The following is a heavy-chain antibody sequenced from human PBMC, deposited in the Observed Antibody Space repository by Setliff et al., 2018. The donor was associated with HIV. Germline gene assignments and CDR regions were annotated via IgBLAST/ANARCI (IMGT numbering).Heavy chain of an antibody. D-gene: IGHD5-12*01. CDR1: GYTFTSYY. CDR3: ARVLRRDGYNKNWFDP. V-gene: IGHV1-2*02. Sequence: ASVKVSCKASGYTFTSYYMHWVRQAPGQGLEWMGWINPNSGGTNYAQKFQGRVTMTRDTSISTAYMELSRLRSDDTAVYYCARVLRRDGYNKNWFDPWGQGTLVTVSS. J-gene: IGHJ5*02. CDR2: INPNSGGT.